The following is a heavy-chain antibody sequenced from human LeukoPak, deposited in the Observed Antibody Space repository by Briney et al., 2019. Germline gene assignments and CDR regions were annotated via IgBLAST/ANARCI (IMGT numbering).Heavy chain of an antibody. Sequence: GGSLRLSCAVSGLTFSDYYMSWTRQAPGKGPELVSYISPSGSSIFYVDSVKGRFTISRDNSKNTLYLQMNSLRAEDTAVYYCARDRLAYCGGDCQTEYFQHWGQGTLVTVSS. CDR3: ARDRLAYCGGDCQTEYFQH. J-gene: IGHJ1*01. V-gene: IGHV3-11*04. CDR1: GLTFSDYY. D-gene: IGHD2-21*02. CDR2: ISPSGSSI.